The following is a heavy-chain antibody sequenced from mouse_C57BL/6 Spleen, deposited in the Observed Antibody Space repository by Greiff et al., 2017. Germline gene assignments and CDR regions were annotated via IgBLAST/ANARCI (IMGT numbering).Heavy chain of an antibody. CDR2: INPNNGGT. CDR3: ARSLYGSSWDFDY. CDR1: GYTFTDYN. Sequence: EVHLVESGPELVKPGASVKIPCKASGYTFTDYNMDWVKQSHGKSLEWIGDINPNNGGTIYNQKFKGKATLTVDKSSSTAYMELRSLTSEDTAVYYCARSLYGSSWDFDYWGQGTTLTVSS. D-gene: IGHD1-1*01. J-gene: IGHJ2*01. V-gene: IGHV1-18*01.